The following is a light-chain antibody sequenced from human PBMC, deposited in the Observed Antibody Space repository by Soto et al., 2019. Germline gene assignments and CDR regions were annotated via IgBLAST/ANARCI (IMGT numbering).Light chain of an antibody. CDR1: QSLLHSNGYNY. Sequence: DIVMTQSPLSLPVTPGEPASISCRSSQSLLHSNGYNYLDWYLQKPGQSPQLLIYLGSNRASGVPDRFSGSGSGTDFTLKISRVEAEDVGVYYCMQPLQSSTFGQGPKVEIK. CDR2: LGS. V-gene: IGKV2-28*01. J-gene: IGKJ1*01. CDR3: MQPLQSST.